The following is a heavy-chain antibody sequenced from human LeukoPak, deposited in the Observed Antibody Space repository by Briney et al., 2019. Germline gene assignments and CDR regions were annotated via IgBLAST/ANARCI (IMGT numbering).Heavy chain of an antibody. CDR2: INPNSGGT. J-gene: IGHJ5*02. CDR3: ARTGGSSGWYVEDWFDP. D-gene: IGHD6-19*01. V-gene: IGHV1-2*02. Sequence: GASVNVSCKASGYTFTGYYMHWVRQAPGQGLEWMGWINPNSGGTNYAQKFQGRVTMTRDTSISTAYMELSRLRSDDTAVYYCARTGGSSGWYVEDWFDPWGQGTLVTVSS. CDR1: GYTFTGYY.